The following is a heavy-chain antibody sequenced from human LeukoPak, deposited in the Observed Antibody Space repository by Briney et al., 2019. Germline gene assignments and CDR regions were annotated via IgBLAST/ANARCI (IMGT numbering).Heavy chain of an antibody. D-gene: IGHD3-9*01. CDR2: IIPIFGTA. V-gene: IGHV1-69*13. J-gene: IGHJ6*03. CDR3: ARGDILTGHKYYYYYYMDV. CDR1: GYTFTSYY. Sequence: SVKVSCKASGYTFTSYYMHWVRQAPGQGLEWMGGIIPIFGTANYAQKFQGRVTITADESTSTAYMELSSLRSEDTAVYYCARGDILTGHKYYYYYYMDVWGKGTTVTISS.